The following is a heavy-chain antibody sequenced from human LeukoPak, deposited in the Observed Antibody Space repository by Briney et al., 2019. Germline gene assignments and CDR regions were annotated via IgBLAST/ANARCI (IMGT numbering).Heavy chain of an antibody. V-gene: IGHV3-66*01. Sequence: GGSLRLSCAASGFTVTTNYMHWVRQAPGKGLEWVSLISSGGDTHSADSVKGRFTISRDNAKNTLYLQMNSLRAEDTAVYYCARDLMRLSTFGMDVWGQGTTVTVSS. D-gene: IGHD2/OR15-2a*01. CDR3: ARDLMRLSTFGMDV. CDR1: GFTVTTNY. J-gene: IGHJ6*02. CDR2: ISSGGDT.